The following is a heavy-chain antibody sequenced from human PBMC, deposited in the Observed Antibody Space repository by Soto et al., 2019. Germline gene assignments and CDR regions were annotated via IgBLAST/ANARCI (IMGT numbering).Heavy chain of an antibody. J-gene: IGHJ4*02. D-gene: IGHD4-17*01. CDR2: IWYDGSNK. Sequence: QVQLVESGGGVVQPGRSLRLSCAASGFTFSSYGMHWVRQAPGKGLEWVAVIWYDGSNKYYADSVKGRFTISRDNSKNTQYLQKNSLRAEDTAVYYCARTRVTTGLDYWGQGTLVTVSS. CDR3: ARTRVTTGLDY. CDR1: GFTFSSYG. V-gene: IGHV3-33*01.